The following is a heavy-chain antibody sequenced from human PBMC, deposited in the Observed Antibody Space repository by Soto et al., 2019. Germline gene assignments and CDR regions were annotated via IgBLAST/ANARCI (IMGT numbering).Heavy chain of an antibody. V-gene: IGHV3-23*01. CDR2: ISGSGGST. CDR3: AIINLSSGPGY. D-gene: IGHD6-19*01. J-gene: IGHJ4*02. CDR1: GFTFSSYA. Sequence: GGSLRLSCGASGFTFSSYAMSWVRQAPGKGLEWVSAISGSGGSTYYADSVKGRFTISRDNSKNTLYLQMNSLRAEDTAVYYCAIINLSSGPGYWGQGTLVSVSS.